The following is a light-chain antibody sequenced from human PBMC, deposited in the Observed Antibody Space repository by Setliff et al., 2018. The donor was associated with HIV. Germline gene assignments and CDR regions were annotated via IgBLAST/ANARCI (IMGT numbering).Light chain of an antibody. CDR2: DTS. CDR1: NGPVTSGHY. CDR3: LLSYRGVRV. V-gene: IGLV7-46*01. J-gene: IGLJ2*01. Sequence: QAVVTQEASLTVSPGGTVTLTCGSNNGPVTSGHYAYWLQKKPGQAPMTLIYDTSHKHSWTPARFSGSLLGGVAALFPSGAQPDDEADYYCLLSYRGVRVFGGGTKVTVL.